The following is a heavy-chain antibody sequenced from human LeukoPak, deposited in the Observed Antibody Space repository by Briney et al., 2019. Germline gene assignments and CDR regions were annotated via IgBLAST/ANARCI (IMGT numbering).Heavy chain of an antibody. V-gene: IGHV4-59*04. D-gene: IGHD2-15*01. Sequence: PSETLSLTCSVSGVSISGSYWIWIRQPPGRGLEWVACILYRGDFSYGGTTFYNPSFGSRVTISVDTSKNAFSLKLTSVTAADTAVYYCARQISQNRDYWGQGTLVTVSS. CDR2: ILYRGDFSYGGTT. J-gene: IGHJ4*02. CDR3: ARQISQNRDY. CDR1: GVSISGSY.